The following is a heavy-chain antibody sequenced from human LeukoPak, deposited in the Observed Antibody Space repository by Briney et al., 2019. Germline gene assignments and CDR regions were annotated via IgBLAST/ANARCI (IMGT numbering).Heavy chain of an antibody. Sequence: SETLSLTCAVSGGSFSGYYWSWIRQPPGKGLEWIGEINHSGSTYYNPSLKSRVTISLDTSKNQFSLKLSFVTAADTAVYYCARRFVGGSYPGFDYWGQGTLVTVSS. D-gene: IGHD1-26*01. V-gene: IGHV4-34*01. J-gene: IGHJ4*02. CDR1: GGSFSGYY. CDR2: INHSGST. CDR3: ARRFVGGSYPGFDY.